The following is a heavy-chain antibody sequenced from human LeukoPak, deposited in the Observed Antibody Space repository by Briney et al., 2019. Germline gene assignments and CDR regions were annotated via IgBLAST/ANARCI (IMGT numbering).Heavy chain of an antibody. CDR2: ISTSGGRI. Sequence: GGSLRLSCAASGFTFSSYAMSWVRQAPGKGLEWVSSISTSGGRIYYADSVKGRFTISRDNSKNTLYLEMSSLRVEDTAIYYCAKWPEGAMDYFDYWGQGTLVTVSS. J-gene: IGHJ4*02. CDR1: GFTFSSYA. D-gene: IGHD3-16*01. CDR3: AKWPEGAMDYFDY. V-gene: IGHV3-23*01.